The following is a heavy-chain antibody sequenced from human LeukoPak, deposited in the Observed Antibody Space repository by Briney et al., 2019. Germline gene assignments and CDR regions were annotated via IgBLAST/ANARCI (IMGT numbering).Heavy chain of an antibody. CDR1: GFIVSGKY. J-gene: IGHJ3*02. CDR2: IRSGGST. D-gene: IGHD3-22*01. Sequence: PGGSLRLSCAASGFIVSGKYMSWVRQAPGKGLEWVSVIRSGGSTSYADSVKGRFTISRDNSKNTLYLQMNSLRAEDTAVYYCAREGSFGSSGYNDALDIWGQGTMVTVSA. CDR3: AREGSFGSSGYNDALDI. V-gene: IGHV3-53*01.